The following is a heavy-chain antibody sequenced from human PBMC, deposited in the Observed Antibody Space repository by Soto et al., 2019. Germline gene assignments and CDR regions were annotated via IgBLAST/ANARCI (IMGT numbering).Heavy chain of an antibody. CDR2: IKQDGSEK. J-gene: IGHJ3*02. CDR3: ARCRFLEWLWDAFDI. Sequence: GGSLRLSCAASGFTFSSYWMRWVRQAPGKGLEWVANIKQDGSEKYYVDSVKGRFTISRDNAKNSLYLQMNSLRAEDTAVYYCARCRFLEWLWDAFDIWGQGTMVTVSS. CDR1: GFTFSSYW. V-gene: IGHV3-7*01. D-gene: IGHD3-3*01.